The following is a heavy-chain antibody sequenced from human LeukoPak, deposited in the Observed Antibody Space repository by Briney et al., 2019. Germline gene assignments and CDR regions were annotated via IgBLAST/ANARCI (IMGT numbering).Heavy chain of an antibody. D-gene: IGHD3-22*01. J-gene: IGHJ4*02. Sequence: SETLSLTCTVSGGSISSYYWSWIRQPPGKGLEWIGYIYYSGSTNYNPSLKSRVTISADTSKNQLSLKLNSVTAADTAVYYCARHVPYDSSDYTLTYWGQGTLVTVSS. V-gene: IGHV4-59*08. CDR1: GGSISSYY. CDR3: ARHVPYDSSDYTLTY. CDR2: IYYSGST.